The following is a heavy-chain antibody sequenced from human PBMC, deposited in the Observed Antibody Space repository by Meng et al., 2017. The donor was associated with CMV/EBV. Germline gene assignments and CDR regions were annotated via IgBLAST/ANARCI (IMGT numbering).Heavy chain of an antibody. J-gene: IGHJ6*02. CDR1: GFTFSSYG. D-gene: IGHD2-2*01. CDR3: ARGVVVPAAISVRVISVLGYYYYGMDV. Sequence: GEFLKISCAASGFTFSSYGMHWVRQAPGKGLEWVAVISYDGSNKYYTDSVKGRFTISRDNSKNTLYLQMNSLRAEDTAVYYCARGVVVPAAISVRVISVLGYYYYGMDVWGQGTTVTVSS. V-gene: IGHV3-30*19. CDR2: ISYDGSNK.